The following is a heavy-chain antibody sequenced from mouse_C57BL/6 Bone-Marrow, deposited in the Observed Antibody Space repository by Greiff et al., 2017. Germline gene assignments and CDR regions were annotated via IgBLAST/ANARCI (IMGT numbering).Heavy chain of an antibody. Sequence: EVMLVESGGDLVKPGGSLKLSCAASGFTFSSYGMSWVRQTPDKRLEWVATISSGGSYTYYPDSVKGRFTISRDNAKNTLYLQMSSLKSEDTAMYYSARLQTRTAWFAYWGQEALVTVSA. D-gene: IGHD3-1*01. CDR1: GFTFSSYG. CDR3: ARLQTRTAWFAY. V-gene: IGHV5-6*01. J-gene: IGHJ3*01. CDR2: ISSGGSYT.